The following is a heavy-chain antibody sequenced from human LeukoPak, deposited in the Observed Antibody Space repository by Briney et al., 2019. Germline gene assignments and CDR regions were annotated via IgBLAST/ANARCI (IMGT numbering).Heavy chain of an antibody. CDR1: GFTFSSYA. CDR3: AKYSRAGVRGVIAH. Sequence: PGGSLRLSCAASGFTFSSYAMSWVRQAPGKGLEWVSAISSSGGSTYYADSVKGRFTISRDNSKNTLYLQMNSLRAEDTAVYYCAKYSRAGVRGVIAHWGQGTLVTVSS. J-gene: IGHJ4*02. V-gene: IGHV3-23*01. CDR2: ISSSGGST. D-gene: IGHD3-10*01.